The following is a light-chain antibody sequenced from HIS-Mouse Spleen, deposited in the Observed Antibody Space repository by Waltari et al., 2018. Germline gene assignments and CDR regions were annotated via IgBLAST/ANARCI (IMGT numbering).Light chain of an antibody. CDR1: QSISSW. V-gene: IGKV1-5*03. J-gene: IGKJ1*01. CDR3: QQYNSYTWT. Sequence: IQMTQSPSTLSASVAARVTITCRASQSISSWLAWYQQKPGKAPKLLIYKASSLESGVPSRFSGSGSGTEFTLTISSLQPDDFATYYCQQYNSYTWTFGQGTKVEIK. CDR2: KAS.